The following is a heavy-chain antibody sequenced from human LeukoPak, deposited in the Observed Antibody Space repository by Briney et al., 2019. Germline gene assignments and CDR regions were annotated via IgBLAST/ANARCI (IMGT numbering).Heavy chain of an antibody. D-gene: IGHD3-9*01. Sequence: SETLSLTCTVSGGSISSYYWSWIRQPPGKGLGWIGYIYYSGSTNYNPSLKSRVTISVDTSKNQFSLKLSSVTAADTAVYYCAREERLDAGANWFDPWGQGTLVTVSS. J-gene: IGHJ5*02. CDR2: IYYSGST. CDR3: AREERLDAGANWFDP. V-gene: IGHV4-59*01. CDR1: GGSISSYY.